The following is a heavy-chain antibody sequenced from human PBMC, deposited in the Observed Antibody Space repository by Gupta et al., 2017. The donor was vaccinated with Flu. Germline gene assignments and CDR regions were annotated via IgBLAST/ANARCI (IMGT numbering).Heavy chain of an antibody. D-gene: IGHD3-22*01. Sequence: GQWLDWVGRIDPKDGSPIYAQKFRIRVTMPSDTSTTTAYLGLSCLTSDDTAVYYCSSPLEGTYYIAANNRFDSWAQGTLVTVSS. CDR3: SSPLEGTYYIAANNRFDS. J-gene: IGHJ4*02. CDR2: IDPKDGSP. V-gene: IGHV1-2*06.